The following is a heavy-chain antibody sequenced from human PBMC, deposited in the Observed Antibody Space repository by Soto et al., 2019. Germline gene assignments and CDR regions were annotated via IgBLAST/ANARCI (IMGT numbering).Heavy chain of an antibody. J-gene: IGHJ4*02. D-gene: IGHD2-8*01. CDR2: ARNKVSSYTT. CDR3: ARLMGTSFDL. CDR1: GFIFSDHY. V-gene: IGHV3-72*01. Sequence: EVQLVESGGGLVQPGGSLRLSCAASGFIFSDHYMDWVRQAPGKGLEWVGRARNKVSSYTTACAASVKGRFTISRDDSKNSLYLEMSSLKTEDTAVYFCARLMGTSFDLWGQGTLVTVSS.